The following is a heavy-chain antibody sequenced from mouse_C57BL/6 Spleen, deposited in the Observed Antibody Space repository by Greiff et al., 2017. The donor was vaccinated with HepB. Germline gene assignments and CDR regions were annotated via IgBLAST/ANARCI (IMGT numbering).Heavy chain of an antibody. J-gene: IGHJ1*03. V-gene: IGHV1-69*01. Sequence: VQLQQSGAELVMPGASVKLSCKASGYTFTSYWMHWVKQRPGQGLEWIGEIDPSDSYTNYNQKFKGKSTLTVDKSSSTAYMQLSSLTSEDSAVYYCARLVTETLWYFDVWGTGTTVTVSS. CDR1: GYTFTSYW. CDR2: IDPSDSYT. CDR3: ARLVTETLWYFDV. D-gene: IGHD2-1*01.